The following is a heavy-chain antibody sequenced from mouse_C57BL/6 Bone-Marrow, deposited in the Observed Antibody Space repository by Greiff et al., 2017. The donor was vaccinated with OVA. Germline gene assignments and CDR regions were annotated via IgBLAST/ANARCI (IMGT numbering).Heavy chain of an antibody. CDR1: GFTFSDYG. J-gene: IGHJ3*01. D-gene: IGHD2-3*01. V-gene: IGHV5-17*01. Sequence: DVKLVESGGGLVKPGGSLKLSCAASGFTFSDYGMHWVRQAPEKGLEWVAYISSGSSTIYYADTVKGRFTISRDNAKNTLFLQMTSLRSEDTPMYYCARRGDYDGPLFAYWGQGTLVTVSA. CDR3: ARRGDYDGPLFAY. CDR2: ISSGSSTI.